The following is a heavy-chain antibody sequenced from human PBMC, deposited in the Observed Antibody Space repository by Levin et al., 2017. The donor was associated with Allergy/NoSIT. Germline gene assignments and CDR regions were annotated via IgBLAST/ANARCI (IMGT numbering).Heavy chain of an antibody. V-gene: IGHV3-48*03. CDR2: ISSTGSTI. D-gene: IGHD3-3*01. J-gene: IGHJ4*02. Sequence: GESLKISCAASGFTFSSYEMNWVRRAPGKGLEWVSYISSTGSTIYPADSVQGRFTISRDNAKNSLYLHMNSLRAEDTAVYYCARQLGNFWSGYNYFDYWGQGTLVTVSS. CDR1: GFTFSSYE. CDR3: ARQLGNFWSGYNYFDY.